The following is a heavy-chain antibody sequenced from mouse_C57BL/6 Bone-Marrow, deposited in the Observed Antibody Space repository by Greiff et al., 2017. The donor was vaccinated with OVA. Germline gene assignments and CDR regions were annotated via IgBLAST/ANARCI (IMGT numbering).Heavy chain of an antibody. CDR1: GFTFSDYG. D-gene: IGHD4-1*01. CDR3: ARRDWGDY. Sequence: EVKLMESGGGLVKPGGSLKLSCAASGFTFSDYGMHWVRQAPEKGLEWVAYISSGSSTIYYADTVKGRFTISRDNAKNTLFLQMTRLRSEDTAMYYCARRDWGDYWGQGTTLTVSS. CDR2: ISSGSSTI. V-gene: IGHV5-17*01. J-gene: IGHJ2*01.